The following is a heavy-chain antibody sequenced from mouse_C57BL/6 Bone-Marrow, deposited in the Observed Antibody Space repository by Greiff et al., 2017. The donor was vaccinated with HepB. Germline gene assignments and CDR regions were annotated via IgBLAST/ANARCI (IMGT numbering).Heavy chain of an antibody. Sequence: VMLVESGPGLVQPSQSLSITCTVSGFSLTSYGVHWVRQSPGKGLEWLGVIWSGGSTDYNAAFISRLSISKDNSKSQVFFKMNSLQADDTAIYYCARYSSRYAMDYWGQGTSVTVSS. CDR3: ARYSSRYAMDY. CDR1: GFSLTSYG. CDR2: IWSGGST. D-gene: IGHD1-1*01. V-gene: IGHV2-2*01. J-gene: IGHJ4*01.